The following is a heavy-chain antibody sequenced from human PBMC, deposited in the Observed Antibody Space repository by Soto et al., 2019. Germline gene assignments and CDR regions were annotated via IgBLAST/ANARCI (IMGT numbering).Heavy chain of an antibody. D-gene: IGHD1-26*01. CDR1: GFTVSSNY. CDR2: IYSGGST. CDR3: AREIIVGATRAFDI. J-gene: IGHJ3*02. V-gene: IGHV3-66*01. Sequence: PGGSLRLSCAASGFTVSSNYMSWVRQAPGKGLEWVSVIYSGGSTYYADSVKGRFTISRDNSKNTLYLQMNSLRAEDTAVYYCAREIIVGATRAFDIWGQGTMVTVSS.